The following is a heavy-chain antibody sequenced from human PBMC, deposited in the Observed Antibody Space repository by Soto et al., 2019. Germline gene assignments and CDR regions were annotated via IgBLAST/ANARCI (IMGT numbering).Heavy chain of an antibody. Sequence: GGSLRLSCAASGFTFSSYAMSWVRQAPGKGLEWVSAISGSGGSTYYADSVKGRFTISRDNSKNTLYLQMNSLSAEDTDVYDCAKVGTGTTNYWGQGTLVTVSS. D-gene: IGHD1-7*01. CDR3: AKVGTGTTNY. V-gene: IGHV3-23*01. J-gene: IGHJ4*02. CDR1: GFTFSSYA. CDR2: ISGSGGST.